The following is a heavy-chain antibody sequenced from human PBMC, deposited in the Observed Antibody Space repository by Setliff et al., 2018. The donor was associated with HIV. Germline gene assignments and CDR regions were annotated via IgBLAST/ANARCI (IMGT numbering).Heavy chain of an antibody. Sequence: GASVKVSCKASGGPFSSYALSWVRQAPGQGLEWMGGIIPLFGTTKNAQKFQGRVTITADESTSTAYMELSSLRSEDTAVYYCARDPFPSTNYYDSSAYPFAEYFQHWGQGTLVTVSS. D-gene: IGHD3-22*01. CDR2: IIPLFGTT. J-gene: IGHJ1*01. CDR1: GGPFSSYA. CDR3: ARDPFPSTNYYDSSAYPFAEYFQH. V-gene: IGHV1-69*13.